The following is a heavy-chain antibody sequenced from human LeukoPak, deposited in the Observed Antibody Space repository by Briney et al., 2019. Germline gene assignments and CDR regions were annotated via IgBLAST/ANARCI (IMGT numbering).Heavy chain of an antibody. D-gene: IGHD2-8*02. CDR1: GGTFSSYA. CDR2: IIPIFGTA. J-gene: IGHJ4*02. CDR3: ARDPAPGVVFQTYYFDY. V-gene: IGHV1-69*01. Sequence: ASVKVSCKXSGGTFSSYAISWVRQSPGQGLEWMGGIIPIFGTANYSQKFQGRVTITADESTSTAYMELSSLRSEDTAVYYCARDPAPGVVFQTYYFDYWGQGTLVTVSS.